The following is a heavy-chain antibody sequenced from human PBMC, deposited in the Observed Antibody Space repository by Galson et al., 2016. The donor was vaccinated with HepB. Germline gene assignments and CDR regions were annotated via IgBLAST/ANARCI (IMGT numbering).Heavy chain of an antibody. Sequence: SLRLSCAASGFTFSSHWMHWVRQAPGKGLEWLAVISNDGSNKYFADSVKGRFTISRDNSKNTLYLQMNSLRAEDTAVYYCARFIASPWNDYYHYGMDVWGKGTTVTVSS. CDR1: GFTFSSHW. CDR3: ARFIASPWNDYYHYGMDV. CDR2: ISNDGSNK. J-gene: IGHJ6*04. V-gene: IGHV3-30-3*01. D-gene: IGHD1-1*01.